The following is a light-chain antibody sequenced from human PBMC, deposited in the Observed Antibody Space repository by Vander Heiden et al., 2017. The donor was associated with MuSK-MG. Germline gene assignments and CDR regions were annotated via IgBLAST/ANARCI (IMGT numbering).Light chain of an antibody. CDR2: WAS. J-gene: IGKJ1*01. Sequence: DIVMTQSPDSLAMSLGERATINCKSSQSVLYSSNNKNYLAWYQQKPGQPPKLLIYWASTRESGVPDRFSGSGSGTDFTLTISSLQAEDVAVYYCQQEDRTPRTFGQRTKVEIK. CDR1: QSVLYSSNNKNY. V-gene: IGKV4-1*01. CDR3: QQEDRTPRT.